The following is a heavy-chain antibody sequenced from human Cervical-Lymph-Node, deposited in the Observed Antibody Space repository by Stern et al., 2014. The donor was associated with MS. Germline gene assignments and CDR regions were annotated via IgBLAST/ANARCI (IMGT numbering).Heavy chain of an antibody. V-gene: IGHV3-53*01. Sequence: EVQLVESGGGVIQPGGSLRLSCTASGFTVSRDYMTWVRQAPGKGLEWVSLITNVGGTFYTDSVKGRFTISRDDSKNTVYLHMTSLRAEDTAMYYCARDTSSPERSDWWGQGTLVTVSS. CDR3: ARDTSSPERSDW. D-gene: IGHD1-1*01. J-gene: IGHJ4*02. CDR2: ITNVGGT. CDR1: GFTVSRDY.